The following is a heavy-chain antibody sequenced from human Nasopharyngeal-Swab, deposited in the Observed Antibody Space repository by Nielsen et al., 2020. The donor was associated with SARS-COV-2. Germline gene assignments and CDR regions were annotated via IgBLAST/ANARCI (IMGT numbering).Heavy chain of an antibody. V-gene: IGHV3-30-3*01. J-gene: IGHJ4*02. D-gene: IGHD6-19*01. CDR3: SSRGGQWLGTTYFDC. Sequence: GESLKISCSASGFTFRDYAMHWVRQTPDKGLEWLSLDPLGVDIRQYADSVKGRFTISRDNSQNTLYLQMNSLRAEDTAVYYCSSRGGQWLGTTYFDCWGQGTQVTVSS. CDR2: DPLGVDIR. CDR1: GFTFRDYA.